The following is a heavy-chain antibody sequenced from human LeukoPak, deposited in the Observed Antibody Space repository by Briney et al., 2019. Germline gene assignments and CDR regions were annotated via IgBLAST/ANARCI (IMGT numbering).Heavy chain of an antibody. CDR1: GFTFSSYG. V-gene: IGHV3-30*03. Sequence: GGSLRLSCAASGFTFSSYGMHWVRQAPGKGLEWVAVISYDGSNKYYADSVKGRFTISRDNAKNSLSLQMNSLRVEDTAVYYCARDGVRGFTATTPFDYWGPGTLVTVSS. CDR2: ISYDGSNK. D-gene: IGHD4-17*01. J-gene: IGHJ4*02. CDR3: ARDGVRGFTATTPFDY.